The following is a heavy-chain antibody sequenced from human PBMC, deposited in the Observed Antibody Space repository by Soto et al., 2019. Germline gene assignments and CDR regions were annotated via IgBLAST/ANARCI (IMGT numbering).Heavy chain of an antibody. CDR2: ISRNSANI. CDR1: RGFTFEDYA. Sequence: PGGSLRLSCAASRGFTFEDYALHWVRQVPGKGLEWVSGISRNSANIDYADSVNGRFTMSRDDAKRSLYLQMNNLSTEDTALYYCAKNIVITGINDAFDVWGLGTMVTVSS. D-gene: IGHD1-20*01. CDR3: AKNIVITGINDAFDV. J-gene: IGHJ3*01. V-gene: IGHV3-9*01.